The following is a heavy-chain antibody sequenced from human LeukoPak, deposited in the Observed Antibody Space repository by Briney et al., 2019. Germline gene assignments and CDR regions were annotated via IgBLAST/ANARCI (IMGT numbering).Heavy chain of an antibody. V-gene: IGHV1-69*01. D-gene: IGHD3-3*01. J-gene: IGHJ4*02. CDR3: AKKRHYDFWSGYCHFDY. CDR1: GGTFSSYA. Sequence: SVKVSCKASGGTFSSYAISWVRQAPGQGLEWMGGIIPIFGTANYAQKFQGRVTITADESTSTAYMELSSLRSEDTAVYYCAKKRHYDFWSGYCHFDYWGQGTLVTVSS. CDR2: IIPIFGTA.